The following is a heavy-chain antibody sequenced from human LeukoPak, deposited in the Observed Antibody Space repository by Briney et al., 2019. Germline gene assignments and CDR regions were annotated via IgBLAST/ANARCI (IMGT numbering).Heavy chain of an antibody. Sequence: SVKVSCKASGLTFTSSAMQWVRQARGQRLEWIGWIVVGSGNTNYAQKFQERVTITRDMSTSTAYMELSSLRSEDTAVYYCAAATSYDSSGYYRDYWGQGTLVTVSS. J-gene: IGHJ4*02. CDR1: GLTFTSSA. V-gene: IGHV1-58*02. CDR3: AAATSYDSSGYYRDY. CDR2: IVVGSGNT. D-gene: IGHD3-22*01.